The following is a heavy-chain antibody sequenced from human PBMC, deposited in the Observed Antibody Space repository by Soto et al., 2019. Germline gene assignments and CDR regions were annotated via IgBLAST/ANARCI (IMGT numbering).Heavy chain of an antibody. Sequence: GGSLRLSCAASGFTFSSYAMHWVRQAPGKGLEWVAVISYDGSNKYYADSVKGRFTTSRDNSKNTLYLQMNSLRAEDTAVYYCARVAAIVVVVAATGFDYWGQGTLVTVSS. D-gene: IGHD2-15*01. CDR3: ARVAAIVVVVAATGFDY. CDR1: GFTFSSYA. V-gene: IGHV3-30-3*01. CDR2: ISYDGSNK. J-gene: IGHJ4*02.